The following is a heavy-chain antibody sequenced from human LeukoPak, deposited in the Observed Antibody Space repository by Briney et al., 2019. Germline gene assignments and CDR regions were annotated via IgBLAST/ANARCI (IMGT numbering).Heavy chain of an antibody. CDR3: AREARATPDF. V-gene: IGHV3-48*03. Sequence: WGSLRLSCAAAGFTFSRYEMNWVRQAPGKGLEWVSYISSSGSTIYYADSVKGRFTISRDNAKNSLYLQMNSLRAEDTAVYYCAREARATPDFWGQGTVVTVSS. CDR1: GFTFSRYE. CDR2: ISSSGSTI. D-gene: IGHD1-26*01. J-gene: IGHJ4*02.